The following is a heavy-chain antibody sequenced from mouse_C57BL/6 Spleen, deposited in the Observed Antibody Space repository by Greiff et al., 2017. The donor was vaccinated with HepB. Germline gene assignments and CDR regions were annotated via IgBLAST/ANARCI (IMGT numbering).Heavy chain of an antibody. CDR3: VGGYYDSSYWYFDV. CDR1: GFTFNTYA. D-gene: IGHD2-4*01. Sequence: EVQRVESGGGLVQPKGSLKLSCAASGFTFNTYAMHWVRQAPGKGLEWVARIRSKSSNYATYYADSVKDRFTISRDDSQSMLYLQMNNLKTEDTAMYYCVGGYYDSSYWYFDVWGTGTTVTVSS. CDR2: IRSKSSNYAT. J-gene: IGHJ1*03. V-gene: IGHV10-3*01.